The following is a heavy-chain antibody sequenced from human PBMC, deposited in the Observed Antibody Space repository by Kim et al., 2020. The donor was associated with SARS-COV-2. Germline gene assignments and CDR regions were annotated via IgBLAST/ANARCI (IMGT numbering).Heavy chain of an antibody. CDR2: ISPYNGHT. Sequence: ASVKVSCKASGYTFVSDGITWVRQAPGQGLEWMGWISPYNGHTNYAQKFRGRVSMTTDTSTSTVFMELRSLTSDDTATYYCARGGLYCGSSRSCSGVDVWGQGTTVTVSS. V-gene: IGHV1-18*04. J-gene: IGHJ6*02. D-gene: IGHD2-2*01. CDR1: GYTFVSDG. CDR3: ARGGLYCGSSRSCSGVDV.